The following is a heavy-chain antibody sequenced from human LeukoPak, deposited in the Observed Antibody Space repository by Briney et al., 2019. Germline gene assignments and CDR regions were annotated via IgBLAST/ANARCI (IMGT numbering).Heavy chain of an antibody. V-gene: IGHV3-23*01. Sequence: GGSLRLSCAASGFTVNSYAMCWVRQGPGKGLEWVSTISGSGDNTYYADSVRDRFTISRDNSKNTLYLQMDSLRAEDTAVYYCTKDHSEYVWGSYRRDDYWGQGTLVTVSS. CDR2: ISGSGDNT. CDR3: TKDHSEYVWGSYRRDDY. J-gene: IGHJ4*02. D-gene: IGHD3-16*02. CDR1: GFTVNSYA.